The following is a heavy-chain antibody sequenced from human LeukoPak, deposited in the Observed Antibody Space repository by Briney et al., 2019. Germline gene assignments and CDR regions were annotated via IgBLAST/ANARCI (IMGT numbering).Heavy chain of an antibody. Sequence: SETLSLTCTVSGGSITASYWSWIRQPPGKGLEWIGYIYYTGTTNYNPSLKSRVTMSVDTSKNQFSLKLSSVTAADTAVYYCARRVNHDVPFDPWGQGTLVTVSS. J-gene: IGHJ5*02. V-gene: IGHV4-59*08. CDR1: GGSITASY. CDR2: IYYTGTT. D-gene: IGHD3-3*01. CDR3: ARRVNHDVPFDP.